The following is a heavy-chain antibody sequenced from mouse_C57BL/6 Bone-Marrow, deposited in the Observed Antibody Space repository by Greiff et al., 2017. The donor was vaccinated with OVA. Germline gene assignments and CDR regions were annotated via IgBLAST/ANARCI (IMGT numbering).Heavy chain of an antibody. J-gene: IGHJ1*03. CDR1: GYAFSSSW. CDR2: IYPGDGDT. D-gene: IGHD1-1*01. CDR3: ARPPYDGSRSYWYFDV. V-gene: IGHV1-82*01. Sequence: VQLQESGPELVKPGASVKISCKASGYAFSSSWMNWVKQRPGKGLEWIGRIYPGDGDTNYNGKFKGKATLTAEKSSSTAYMQLSSLTSEDSAVYFCARPPYDGSRSYWYFDVWGKGTTVTVSS.